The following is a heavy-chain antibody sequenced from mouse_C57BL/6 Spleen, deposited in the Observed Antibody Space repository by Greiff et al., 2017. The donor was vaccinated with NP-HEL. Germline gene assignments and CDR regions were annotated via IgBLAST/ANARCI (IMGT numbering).Heavy chain of an antibody. V-gene: IGHV1-54*01. CDR2: INPGSGGT. CDR3: ARERKAY. Sequence: QVQLQQSGAELVRPGTSVKVSCKASGYAFTNYLIEWVKQRPGQGLEWIGVINPGSGGTNYNEKFKGKATLTADKSSSTAYMQLSSLTSEDSAVYFCARERKAYWGQGTLVTVSA. J-gene: IGHJ3*01. CDR1: GYAFTNYL.